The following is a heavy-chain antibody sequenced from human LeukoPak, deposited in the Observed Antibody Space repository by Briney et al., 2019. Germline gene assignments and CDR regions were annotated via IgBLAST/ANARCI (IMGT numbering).Heavy chain of an antibody. CDR3: ASLSSPYSSSCTTGNFDY. Sequence: ASVKVSCKASGYTFTGYYMHWVRQAPGQGLEWMGWINPNSGGTNYAQKFQGRVTMTRDTSISTAYMELSRLRSDDTAVYYCASLSSPYSSSCTTGNFDYWGQGTLVTVSS. V-gene: IGHV1-2*02. J-gene: IGHJ4*02. CDR2: INPNSGGT. CDR1: GYTFTGYY. D-gene: IGHD6-13*01.